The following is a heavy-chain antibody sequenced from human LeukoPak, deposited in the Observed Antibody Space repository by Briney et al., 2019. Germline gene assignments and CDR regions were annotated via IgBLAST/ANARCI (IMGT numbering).Heavy chain of an antibody. CDR1: GFTFNSYA. Sequence: PGGSLRLSCAASGFTFNSYAMIWVRQAPGKGLEWVSYISSSSSYTNYADSVKGRFTISRDNAKNSLYLQMNSLRAEDTAVYCCARDPYGSGIGWFDPWGQGTLVTVSS. CDR3: ARDPYGSGIGWFDP. V-gene: IGHV3-11*06. CDR2: ISSSSSYT. D-gene: IGHD3-10*01. J-gene: IGHJ5*02.